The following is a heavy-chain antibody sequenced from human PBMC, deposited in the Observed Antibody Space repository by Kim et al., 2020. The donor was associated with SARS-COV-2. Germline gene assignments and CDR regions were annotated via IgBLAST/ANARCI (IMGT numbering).Heavy chain of an antibody. CDR2: IKQDGSEK. J-gene: IGHJ4*02. V-gene: IGHV3-7*04. D-gene: IGHD4-17*01. Sequence: GGSLRLSCAASGFTFSGYWMSWVRQAPGKGLEWVANIKQDGSEKYYVDSVKGRFTISRDNAKNSLYLQMNSLRAEDTAVYYCARVYGDYDYYFDYWGQGTLVTVSS. CDR1: GFTFSGYW. CDR3: ARVYGDYDYYFDY.